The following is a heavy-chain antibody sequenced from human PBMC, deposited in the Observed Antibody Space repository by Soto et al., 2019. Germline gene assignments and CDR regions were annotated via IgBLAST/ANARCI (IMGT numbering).Heavy chain of an antibody. V-gene: IGHV3-21*01. CDR1: GFTFSSYS. J-gene: IGHJ4*02. CDR2: ISSSSSYI. Sequence: VGSLRLSCAASGFTFSSYSMNWVRQAPGKGLEWVSSISSSSSYIYYADSVKGRFTISRDNAKNSLYLQMNSLRDEDTAVYYCARDQWLQSNIDYWGQGNLVTVSS. CDR3: ARDQWLQSNIDY. D-gene: IGHD5-12*01.